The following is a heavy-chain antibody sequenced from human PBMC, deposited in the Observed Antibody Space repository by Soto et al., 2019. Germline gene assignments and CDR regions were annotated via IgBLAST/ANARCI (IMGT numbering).Heavy chain of an antibody. D-gene: IGHD6-13*01. CDR1: GFTFSNYA. J-gene: IGHJ4*02. CDR3: AKDRGSSWYDIAY. V-gene: IGHV3-23*01. Sequence: EVQLLESGGGLVQPGGSLRLSCAASGFTFSNYAVTWVRQAPGKGLEWVSTISGSGGSTYYADSVKGRFTISRDHSKNTLSLQLNSLRAEDTAVYYCAKDRGSSWYDIAYWGQGTLVTVS. CDR2: ISGSGGST.